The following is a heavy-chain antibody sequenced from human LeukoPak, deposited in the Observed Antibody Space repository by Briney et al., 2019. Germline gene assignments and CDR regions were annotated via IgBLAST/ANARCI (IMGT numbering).Heavy chain of an antibody. CDR1: GFTFGTHA. CDR3: ARGGDLIVVVVAATPGAFDI. J-gene: IGHJ3*02. Sequence: GGSLRLSCVASGFTFGTHAMGWVRQVPGKGLEWVSGINWSGGVTGYADSVKGRFTISRDNSKNTLYLQMNSLRAEDTAVYYCARGGDLIVVVVAATPGAFDIWGQGTMVTVSS. V-gene: IGHV3-23*01. D-gene: IGHD2-15*01. CDR2: INWSGGVT.